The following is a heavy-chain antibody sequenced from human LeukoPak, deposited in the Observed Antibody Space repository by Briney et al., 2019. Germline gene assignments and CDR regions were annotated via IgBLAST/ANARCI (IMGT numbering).Heavy chain of an antibody. D-gene: IGHD5-18*01. V-gene: IGHV3-13*01. Sequence: GGSLRLSCTASGFTLGSHDMHWVRQIPGQGLEWVAAVSSGFHAFFADSVQGRFTVSREDVRNSLYLQMNSLRAGDTAVYYCVREARGYHYTYFDYWGQGTLVTVSS. J-gene: IGHJ4*02. CDR3: VREARGYHYTYFDY. CDR2: VSSGFHA. CDR1: GFTLGSHD.